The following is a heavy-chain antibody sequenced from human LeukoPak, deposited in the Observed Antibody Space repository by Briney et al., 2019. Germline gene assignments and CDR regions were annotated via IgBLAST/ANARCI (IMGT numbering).Heavy chain of an antibody. Sequence: PGGSLRLSCAASGFTFDDYAMHWVRQAPGKGLEWVSGISWNSGSIGYADSVKGRFTISRDNAKNSLYLQMNSLRAEDTALYYCAKAQGYYDSSGPLDYWGQGTLVTVSS. CDR3: AKAQGYYDSSGPLDY. CDR2: ISWNSGSI. V-gene: IGHV3-9*01. J-gene: IGHJ4*02. D-gene: IGHD3-22*01. CDR1: GFTFDDYA.